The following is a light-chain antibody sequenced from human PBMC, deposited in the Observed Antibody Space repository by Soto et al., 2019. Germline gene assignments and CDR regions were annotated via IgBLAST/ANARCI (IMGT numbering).Light chain of an antibody. J-gene: IGKJ4*01. CDR2: GAS. Sequence: EIVLTQSPATPSVTTGERATLSCRASQSVSSNLAWYQQKPGQAPRLLIYGASTRATAIPARFSGSGSGTEFTLTISSLQPEDVATYYCQQGYSFPVTFGGGTKVDI. CDR1: QSVSSN. V-gene: IGKV3-15*01. CDR3: QQGYSFPVT.